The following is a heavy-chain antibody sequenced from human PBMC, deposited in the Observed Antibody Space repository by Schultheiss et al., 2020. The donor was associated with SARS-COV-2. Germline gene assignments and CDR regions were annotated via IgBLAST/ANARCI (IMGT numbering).Heavy chain of an antibody. D-gene: IGHD3-16*02. CDR2: IYYSGST. J-gene: IGHJ4*02. CDR1: GGSFSGYY. V-gene: IGHV4-59*01. Sequence: SETLSLTCAVYGGSFSGYYWSWIRQPPGKGLEWIGYIYYSGSTNYNPSLKSRVTISVDTSKNQFSLKLSSVTAADTAVYYCARVSRGDYVWGSYHRFDYWGQGTLVTVSS. CDR3: ARVSRGDYVWGSYHRFDY.